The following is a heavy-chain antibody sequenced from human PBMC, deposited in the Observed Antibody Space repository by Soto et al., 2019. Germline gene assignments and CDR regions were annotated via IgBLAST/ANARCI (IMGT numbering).Heavy chain of an antibody. CDR1: GYTFTSYA. D-gene: IGHD1-26*01. Sequence: ASVKVSCKASGYTFTSYAMHWVRQAPGQRLEWMGWINAGNGNTKYSQKFQGRVTITRDTSASTAYMELSSLRSEDTAVSYCARGLGLSYFDYWGQGTLVTVSP. V-gene: IGHV1-3*01. J-gene: IGHJ4*02. CDR3: ARGLGLSYFDY. CDR2: INAGNGNT.